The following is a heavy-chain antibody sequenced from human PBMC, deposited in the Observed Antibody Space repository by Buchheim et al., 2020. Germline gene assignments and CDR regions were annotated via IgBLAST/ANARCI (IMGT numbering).Heavy chain of an antibody. J-gene: IGHJ6*02. V-gene: IGHV3-30*02. Sequence: DSVKGRFTISRDNSKNTLYLQMNSLRAEDTAVYYCAKGSPRQPEQVYYGMDVWGQGTT. D-gene: IGHD1/OR15-1a*01. CDR3: AKGSPRQPEQVYYGMDV.